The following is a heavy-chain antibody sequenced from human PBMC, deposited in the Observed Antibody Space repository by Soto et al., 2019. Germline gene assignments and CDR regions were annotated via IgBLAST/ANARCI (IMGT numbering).Heavy chain of an antibody. CDR1: GYIFTTYG. Sequence: QIQLVQSGGGVERPGASVTVSCEASGYIFTTYGLSWVRQTPAHGLEWMGWISADSGYTQYAQFLQDRLTMTRDTSTNTGYMELTDLPSQDTGIYYCAREVPPVSLYGMDARVQGTAVTLSS. CDR2: ISADSGYT. D-gene: IGHD1-1*01. V-gene: IGHV1-18*01. CDR3: AREVPPVSLYGMDA. J-gene: IGHJ6*02.